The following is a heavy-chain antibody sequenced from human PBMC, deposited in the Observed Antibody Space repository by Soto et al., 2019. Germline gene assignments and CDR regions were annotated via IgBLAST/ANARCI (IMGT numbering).Heavy chain of an antibody. Sequence: SETLSLTCTVSGGFIGVHYWSWIRQPPGKGLEWIGHINHSGSTNSNPSLRSRVTISVDTAKNQFSLKLSSVTAADTAVFYCARTHYSTGWAFDSWGQGTLVTVS. CDR3: ARTHYSTGWAFDS. CDR1: GGFIGVHY. V-gene: IGHV4-59*11. CDR2: INHSGST. J-gene: IGHJ4*02. D-gene: IGHD6-19*01.